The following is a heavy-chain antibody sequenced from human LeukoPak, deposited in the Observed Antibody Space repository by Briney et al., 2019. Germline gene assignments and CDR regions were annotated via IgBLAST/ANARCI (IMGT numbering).Heavy chain of an antibody. CDR2: ISSSSSYI. Sequence: PGGSLRLSCAASGSTFSSYSMNWVRQAPGKGLEWVSSISSSSSYIYYADSVKGRFTISRDNAKNSLYLQMNSLRAEDTAVYYCAGSGIAVAGSFDYWGQGTLVTVSS. J-gene: IGHJ4*02. CDR3: AGSGIAVAGSFDY. D-gene: IGHD6-19*01. V-gene: IGHV3-21*01. CDR1: GSTFSSYS.